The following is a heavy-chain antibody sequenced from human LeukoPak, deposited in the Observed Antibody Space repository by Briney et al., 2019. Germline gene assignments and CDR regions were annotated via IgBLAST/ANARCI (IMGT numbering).Heavy chain of an antibody. CDR3: ALEDSSGYYPFDY. CDR1: GGSISSSSYY. CDR2: IYYSGST. V-gene: IGHV4-39*01. D-gene: IGHD3-22*01. Sequence: SETLSLTCTVSGGSISSSSYYWGWIRQPPGKGLEWIGSIYYSGSTYYNPSLKSRVTISVDTSKNQFSLKLSSVTAADTAVYYCALEDSSGYYPFDYWGQGTLVTVSP. J-gene: IGHJ4*02.